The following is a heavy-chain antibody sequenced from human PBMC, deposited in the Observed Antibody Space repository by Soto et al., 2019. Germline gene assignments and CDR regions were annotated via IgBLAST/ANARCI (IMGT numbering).Heavy chain of an antibody. CDR1: GGSISSSNW. CDR3: ARVSIAAAGTLSFDI. CDR2: IYHSGST. Sequence: SETLSLTCAVSGGSISSSNWWSWVRQPPGKGLEWIGEIYHSGSTNYNPSLKSRVTISVDKSKNQFSLKLSTVTAADTAVYYCARVSIAAAGTLSFDIWGQGTMVTVSS. D-gene: IGHD6-13*01. V-gene: IGHV4-4*02. J-gene: IGHJ3*02.